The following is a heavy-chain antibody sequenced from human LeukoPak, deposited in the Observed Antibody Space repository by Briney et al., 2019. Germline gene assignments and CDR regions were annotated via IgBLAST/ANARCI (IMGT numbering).Heavy chain of an antibody. CDR1: GGSISSYY. D-gene: IGHD3-22*01. CDR2: IYTSGST. CDR3: ASIYYYDSAPFDP. Sequence: PSETLSLTCTVSGGSISSYYWSWIRQPAGKGLAWIARIYTSGSTNYSPSLKSRVTMSVDTSKNQFSLKLSSVAAADTAVYYCASIYYYDSAPFDPWGQGTLVTVSS. V-gene: IGHV4-4*07. J-gene: IGHJ5*02.